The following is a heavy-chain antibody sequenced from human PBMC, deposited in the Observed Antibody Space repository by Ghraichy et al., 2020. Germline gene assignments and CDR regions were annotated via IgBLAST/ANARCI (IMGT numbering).Heavy chain of an antibody. CDR3: ARDRQWLPEYYYYYYGMDV. V-gene: IGHV3-7*03. Sequence: GGSLRLSCAASGFTFSSYWMSWVRQAPGKGLEWVANIKQDGSEKYYVDYVKGRFTISRDNAKNSLYLHMNSLRAEDTAVYYCARDRQWLPEYYYYYYGMDVWGQGTTVTVSS. D-gene: IGHD6-19*01. CDR1: GFTFSSYW. CDR2: IKQDGSEK. J-gene: IGHJ6*02.